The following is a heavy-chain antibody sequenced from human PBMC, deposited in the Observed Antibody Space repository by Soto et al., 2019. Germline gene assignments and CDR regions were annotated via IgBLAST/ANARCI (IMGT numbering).Heavy chain of an antibody. Sequence: PGGSLRLSCAASGFTFSSYWMHWVRQAPGKGLVWVSRINSDGSSTSYADSVKGRFTISRDNAKNALYLQMNSLRAEDTAVYYCARDREPYGDYAHFDYWGQGTLVTSPQ. J-gene: IGHJ4*02. CDR1: GFTFSSYW. CDR2: INSDGSST. D-gene: IGHD4-17*01. CDR3: ARDREPYGDYAHFDY. V-gene: IGHV3-74*01.